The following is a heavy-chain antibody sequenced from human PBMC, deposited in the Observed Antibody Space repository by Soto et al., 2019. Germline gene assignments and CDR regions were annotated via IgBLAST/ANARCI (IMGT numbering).Heavy chain of an antibody. V-gene: IGHV1-3*01. CDR3: ASGPLVSTIFGVVIPYYFDY. J-gene: IGHJ4*02. CDR2: INAGNGNT. CDR1: GYTFTSYA. D-gene: IGHD3-3*01. Sequence: ASVKVSCKASGYTFTSYAMHWVRQAPGQRLEWMGWINAGNGNTKYSQKFQGRVTITRDTSASTAYMELSSLRSEDTAVYYCASGPLVSTIFGVVIPYYFDYWGQGTLVTVSS.